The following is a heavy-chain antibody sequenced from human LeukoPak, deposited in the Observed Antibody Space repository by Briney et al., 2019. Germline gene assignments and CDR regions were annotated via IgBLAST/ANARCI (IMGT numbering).Heavy chain of an antibody. D-gene: IGHD1-26*01. Sequence: GGSLRLSCAASGFTFSSYAMHWVRQAPGKGLEWVAAISYDGSNKYYADSVKGRFTISRDNSKNTLYLQMNSLRAEDTAVYYCARDGWELLTSLYYFDYWGQGTLVTVSS. V-gene: IGHV3-30-3*01. CDR1: GFTFSSYA. J-gene: IGHJ4*02. CDR3: ARDGWELLTSLYYFDY. CDR2: ISYDGSNK.